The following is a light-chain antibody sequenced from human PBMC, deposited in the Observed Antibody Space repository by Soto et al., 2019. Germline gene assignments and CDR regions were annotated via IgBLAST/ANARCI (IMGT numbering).Light chain of an antibody. J-gene: IGKJ5*01. CDR2: AAS. CDR1: QSVISSY. V-gene: IGKV3-20*01. Sequence: EIVLTQSPGTLSLSPGESATLSCRASQSVISSYLAWYQQKPGQAPRLLIYAASSRATGIPDRFSGSGSGTDFTLTISRLEPEDFAVYYCQQYGSSPGAITFGQGTRLEIK. CDR3: QQYGSSPGAIT.